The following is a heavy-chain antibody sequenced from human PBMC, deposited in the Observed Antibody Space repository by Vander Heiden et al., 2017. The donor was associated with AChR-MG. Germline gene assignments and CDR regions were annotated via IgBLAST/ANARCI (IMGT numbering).Heavy chain of an antibody. V-gene: IGHV4-39*01. D-gene: IGHD2-15*01. J-gene: IGHJ4*02. CDR3: ATSGRSRATQSVVPAANVVVVAASEKVFDY. CDR1: GGSISRSSYY. CDR2: IYYSGST. Sequence: QLQLQESGPGLVKPSETLSLTCTVSGGSISRSSYYWGWIRQPPGKGVEWIGSIYYSGSTYYNPSLKSRVTISVDTSKNQFSLKLSSVTAADTAVYYCATSGRSRATQSVVPAANVVVVAASEKVFDYWGQGTLVTVSS.